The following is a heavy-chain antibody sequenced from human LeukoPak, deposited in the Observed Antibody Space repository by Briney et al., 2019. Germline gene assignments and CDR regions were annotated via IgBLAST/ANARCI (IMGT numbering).Heavy chain of an antibody. CDR1: GYSFTSYW. D-gene: IGHD5-18*01. CDR3: ARRGEAMDPFDY. J-gene: IGHJ4*02. V-gene: IGHV5-51*07. Sequence: KPGESLKISCKDSGYSFTSYWIGWVHQMPGKGLERMGIIYPGDSDTRYSPSFQGQVTISADKSINTAYLQWSSLKASDTAIYYCARRGEAMDPFDYWGQGTLVTVSS. CDR2: IYPGDSDT.